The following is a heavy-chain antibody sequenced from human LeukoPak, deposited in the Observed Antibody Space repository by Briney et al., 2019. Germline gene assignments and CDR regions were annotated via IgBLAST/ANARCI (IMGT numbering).Heavy chain of an antibody. CDR2: IDTSGST. CDR3: ARVEGVGYDFWSGYYTGWFDP. J-gene: IGHJ5*02. Sequence: SETLSLTCTVSGGSISSYYWSWIRQPAGKGLEWIGRIDTSGSTNYNPSLKSRVTMSVDTSKNQFSLKLSSVTAADTAVYYCARVEGVGYDFWSGYYTGWFDPWGQGTLVTVSS. D-gene: IGHD3-3*01. CDR1: GGSISSYY. V-gene: IGHV4-4*07.